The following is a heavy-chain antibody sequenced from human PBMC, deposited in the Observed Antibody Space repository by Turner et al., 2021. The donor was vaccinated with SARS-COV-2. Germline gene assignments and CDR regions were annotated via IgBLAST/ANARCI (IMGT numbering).Heavy chain of an antibody. D-gene: IGHD3-22*01. CDR3: ARSPTAPGYYYDSSGYYTPYYFDY. CDR2: ISSSSSYI. V-gene: IGHV3-21*01. CDR1: GFTLSSYS. J-gene: IGHJ4*02. Sequence: EVQLVESGGGLVKPGGSLRLSCAASGFTLSSYSMNWVRQAPGKGLEWFSSISSSSSYIYYADSVKGRFTISRDNAKNSLYLQMNSLRAEDTAVYYCARSPTAPGYYYDSSGYYTPYYFDYWGQGTLVTVSS.